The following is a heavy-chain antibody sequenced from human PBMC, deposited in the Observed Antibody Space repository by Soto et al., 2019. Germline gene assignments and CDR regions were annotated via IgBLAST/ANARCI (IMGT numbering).Heavy chain of an antibody. Sequence: EVQLVESGGGLVQPGGSLKLSCAASGFAFSDSAMHWVRQASGKGLEWIGRIRGKRGNDGTAYAASVRGRFTISRDDSKTTPSLQMNSLKIEDTAVYYCTRRRDWTAVDPLDYWGQGTLVTLSS. CDR3: TRRRDWTAVDPLDY. CDR2: IRGKRGNDGT. J-gene: IGHJ4*02. V-gene: IGHV3-73*02. CDR1: GFAFSDSA. D-gene: IGHD5-18*01.